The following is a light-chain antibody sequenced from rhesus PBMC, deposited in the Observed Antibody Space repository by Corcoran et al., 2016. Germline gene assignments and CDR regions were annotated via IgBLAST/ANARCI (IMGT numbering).Light chain of an antibody. Sequence: DIQMTQSPSSLSASVGDTVTITCRASQSCSSSLAWYKQKPGKAPKLLVYSASSLQSGVPSRFSGSKSGTNFTLTISSLQPEDIASYSCQQYYSYPWTFGQGTKVEIK. J-gene: IGKJ1*01. V-gene: IGKV1-46*01. CDR1: QSCSSS. CDR3: QQYYSYPWT. CDR2: SAS.